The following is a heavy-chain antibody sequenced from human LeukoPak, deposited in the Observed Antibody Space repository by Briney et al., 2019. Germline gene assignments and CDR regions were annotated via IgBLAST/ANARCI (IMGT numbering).Heavy chain of an antibody. J-gene: IGHJ2*01. CDR2: IIPIFGTA. V-gene: IGHV1-69*05. CDR3: ARGDGYYDSSGYPPSGYFDL. Sequence: SVKVSCKASGYTFTGYYMHWVRQAPGQGLEWMGGIIPIFGTANYAQKFQGRVTITTDESTSTAYMELSSLRSEDTAVYYCARGDGYYDSSGYPPSGYFDLWGRGTLVTVSS. CDR1: GYTFTGYY. D-gene: IGHD3-22*01.